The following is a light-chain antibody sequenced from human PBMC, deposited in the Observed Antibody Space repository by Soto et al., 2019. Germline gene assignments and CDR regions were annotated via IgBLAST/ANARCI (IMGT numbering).Light chain of an antibody. CDR2: DAS. CDR3: QQRTNWLT. J-gene: IGKJ3*01. CDR1: QNVSTY. Sequence: EIVLTQSTATLSLSPGDRVTLSCRASQNVSTYLAWYQQKPGQAPRLLIYDASNRATGIPARFSGSGSGTDFTLTISSLEPEDFAVYYCQQRTNWLTFGPGTKVDIK. V-gene: IGKV3-11*01.